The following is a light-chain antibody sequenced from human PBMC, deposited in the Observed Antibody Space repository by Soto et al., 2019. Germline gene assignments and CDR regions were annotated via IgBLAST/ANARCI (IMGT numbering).Light chain of an antibody. Sequence: SYELTQPPSVSVSPGQTARITCSGDALPKQYAYWYQQKPGQAPVLVIYKDSERPSGIPERFSGSSSGTTVTLTISGVQAEDEADYYCQSADSSGTCVVFGGGTKSPS. CDR2: KDS. J-gene: IGLJ2*01. V-gene: IGLV3-25*03. CDR3: QSADSSGTCVV. CDR1: ALPKQY.